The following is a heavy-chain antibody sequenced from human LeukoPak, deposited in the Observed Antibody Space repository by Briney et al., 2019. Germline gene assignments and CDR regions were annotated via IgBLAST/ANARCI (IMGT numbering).Heavy chain of an antibody. J-gene: IGHJ6*03. CDR2: FDPEDGET. CDR3: ARDLSSSWYGAYYYYYMDV. CDR1: GYTLTELS. Sequence: ASVKVSCKVSGYTLTELSMHWVRQAPGKGLEWMGGFDPEDGETIYAQKFQGRATMTRDTSTSTVYMELSSLRSEDTAVYYCARDLSSSWYGAYYYYYMDVWGKGTTVTVSS. V-gene: IGHV1-24*01. D-gene: IGHD6-13*01.